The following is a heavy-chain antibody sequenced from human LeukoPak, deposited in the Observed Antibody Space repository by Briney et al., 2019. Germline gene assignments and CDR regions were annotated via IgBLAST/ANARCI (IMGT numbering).Heavy chain of an antibody. Sequence: GGSLRLSCAASGFTFSSYAMSWVRHAPGKGLEWVSAISGGGGSTYFADSVKGRFTISRDNSKNTLYLQMNSLRAEDTAVYYCAKRSADAFDIWGQGTMVTVSS. J-gene: IGHJ3*02. CDR3: AKRSADAFDI. CDR2: ISGGGGST. CDR1: GFTFSSYA. V-gene: IGHV3-23*01.